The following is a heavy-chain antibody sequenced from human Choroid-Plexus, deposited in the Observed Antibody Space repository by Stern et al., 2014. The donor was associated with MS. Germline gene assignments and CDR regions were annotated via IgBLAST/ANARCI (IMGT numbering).Heavy chain of an antibody. Sequence: VQLVQSGGGLVKPGGSLRLSCAASGFDFSAYSINWVRQAPGKGLEWLSSISRTRTYIYYADPAKGRFTISRDNAKNSVYLQMNSLRAEDTAVYYCARPIQRDAFDVWGQGTMVTVSS. J-gene: IGHJ3*01. CDR2: ISRTRTYI. V-gene: IGHV3-21*01. D-gene: IGHD5-18*01. CDR1: GFDFSAYS. CDR3: ARPIQRDAFDV.